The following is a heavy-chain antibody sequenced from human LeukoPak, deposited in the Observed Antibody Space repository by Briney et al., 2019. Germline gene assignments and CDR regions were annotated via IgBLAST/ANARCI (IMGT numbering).Heavy chain of an antibody. CDR3: ARVRVVEYCSSTSCYRRFYGMDV. V-gene: IGHV4-30-4*08. Sequence: SQTLSLTCTVSGGSISSGDYYWSWIRQPPGKGLEWIGEINHSGSTNYNPSLKSRVTISVDTSKDQFSLKLSSVTAADTAVYYCARVRVVEYCSSTSCYRRFYGMDVWGQGTTVTVSS. CDR2: INHSGST. D-gene: IGHD2-2*02. CDR1: GGSISSGDYY. J-gene: IGHJ6*02.